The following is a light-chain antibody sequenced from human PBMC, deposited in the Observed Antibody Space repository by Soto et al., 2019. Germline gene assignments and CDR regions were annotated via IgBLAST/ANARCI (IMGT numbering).Light chain of an antibody. V-gene: IGKV1-9*01. Sequence: DIQLTQSPFFLSASVGDRVTITCRASQAITNNLAWYQQKPGKPPKLLIYQESTLQSGVPSRFSGSKSGTQFTLTIDSLQPEDFATYYWQQVKSYPLTFGGGTKVEIK. CDR2: QES. CDR1: QAITNN. CDR3: QQVKSYPLT. J-gene: IGKJ4*01.